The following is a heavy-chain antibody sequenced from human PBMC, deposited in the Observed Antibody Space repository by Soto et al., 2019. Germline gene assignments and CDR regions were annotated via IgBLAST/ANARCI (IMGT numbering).Heavy chain of an antibody. CDR2: FDPEDGET. V-gene: IGHV1-24*01. CDR3: ATSNPIVRGPDYYSYGMDV. CDR1: GYTLTELS. Sequence: ASVKVSCKVSGYTLTELSMHWVRQAPGKGLEWMGGFDPEDGETIYAQKFQGRVTMTEDTSTDTAYMELSSLRSEDTAVYYCATSNPIVRGPDYYSYGMDVSGQGTTVTGSS. D-gene: IGHD3-10*01. J-gene: IGHJ6*02.